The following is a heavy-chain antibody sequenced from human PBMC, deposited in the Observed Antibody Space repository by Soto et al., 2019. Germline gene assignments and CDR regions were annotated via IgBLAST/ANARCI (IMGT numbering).Heavy chain of an antibody. CDR2: INHSGST. CDR1: GGSFSGYY. Sequence: SETLSLTCAVYGGSFSGYYWSWIRQPPGKGLEWIGEINHSGSTNYNPSLKSRVTISVDTSKNQFSLKLSSVTAADTAVYYCARRIGWTGFGGYYGMDVWGQGTTVTVSS. V-gene: IGHV4-34*01. D-gene: IGHD3-16*01. CDR3: ARRIGWTGFGGYYGMDV. J-gene: IGHJ6*02.